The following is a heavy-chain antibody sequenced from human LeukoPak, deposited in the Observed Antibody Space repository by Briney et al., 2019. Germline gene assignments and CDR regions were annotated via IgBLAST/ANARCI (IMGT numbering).Heavy chain of an antibody. D-gene: IGHD3-10*01. Sequence: GGSLRLSCTASRFNLSTYGLHWVRQAPGRGLEWVYDGSNKYYADSVKGRFPISRDKSKNTLYLQMNSLRAEDTAVYYCASVDYYGSGNYYNDVDYWGQGTLVTVSS. J-gene: IGHJ4*02. CDR3: ASVDYYGSGNYYNDVDY. CDR2: YDGSNK. V-gene: IGHV3-30*02. CDR1: RFNLSTYG.